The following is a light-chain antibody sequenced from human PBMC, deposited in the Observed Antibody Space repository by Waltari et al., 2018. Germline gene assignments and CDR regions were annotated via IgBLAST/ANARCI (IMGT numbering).Light chain of an antibody. CDR3: QQYASSVLYT. CDR2: GAS. J-gene: IGKJ2*01. V-gene: IGKV3-20*01. Sequence: IVLTQSPGTLSLSPGDRASLSCKASQSLGKNYLAWYQHKPGQAPRLLIYGASSRAAGIPDRFSGSGSETDFTLTISRLEPEDFAVYYCQQYASSVLYTFGQGTKLEIK. CDR1: QSLGKNY.